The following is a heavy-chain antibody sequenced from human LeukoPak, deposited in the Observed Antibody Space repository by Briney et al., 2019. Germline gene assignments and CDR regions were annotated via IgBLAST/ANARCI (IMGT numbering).Heavy chain of an antibody. Sequence: GGSLRLSCAASGFTFSSYAMSWVRQAPGKGLEWVSAISGSGGSTYYTDSVKGRFTISRDNSKNTLYLQMNSLRAEDTAVYYCARDTPTPRTVVVITGYFDYWGQGTLVTVSS. J-gene: IGHJ4*02. CDR2: ISGSGGST. CDR1: GFTFSSYA. CDR3: ARDTPTPRTVVVITGYFDY. D-gene: IGHD3-22*01. V-gene: IGHV3-23*01.